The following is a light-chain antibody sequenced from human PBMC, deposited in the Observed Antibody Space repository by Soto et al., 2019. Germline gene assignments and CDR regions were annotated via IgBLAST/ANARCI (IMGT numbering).Light chain of an antibody. CDR2: DAT. J-gene: IGKJ1*01. CDR3: QQYSSYWT. CDR1: QSISRG. Sequence: DIPLTQSPSTLSASVCDRVTITCRASQSISRGLAWYQQKPGNAPRLLIHDATSLESGVPSWFSGSGAGTEFTLTISSLQPDDFATYYCQQYSSYWTFAQGTKVDIK. V-gene: IGKV1-5*01.